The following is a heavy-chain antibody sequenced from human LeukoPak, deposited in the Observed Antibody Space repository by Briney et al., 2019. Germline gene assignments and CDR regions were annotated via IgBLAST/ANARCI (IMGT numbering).Heavy chain of an antibody. D-gene: IGHD3-10*01. CDR1: GFTFSSYE. CDR2: IYSGGST. J-gene: IGHJ4*02. Sequence: GGSLGLSCAASGFTFSSYEMNWVRQAPGKGLEWVSVIYSGGSTYYADSVKGRFTISRDNSKNTLYLQMNSLRAEDTAVYYCARMAWFGGPGDYWGQGTLVTVSS. V-gene: IGHV3-66*01. CDR3: ARMAWFGGPGDY.